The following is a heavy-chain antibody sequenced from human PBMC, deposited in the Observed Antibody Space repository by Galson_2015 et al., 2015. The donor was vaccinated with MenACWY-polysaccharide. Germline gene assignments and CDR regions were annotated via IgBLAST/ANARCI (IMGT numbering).Heavy chain of an antibody. J-gene: IGHJ4*02. CDR2: ISGRGDNT. CDR3: AKSLHNWNSLFDY. CDR1: GFTFSSYW. D-gene: IGHD1-7*01. V-gene: IGHV3-23*01. Sequence: SLRLSCAVSGFTFSSYWMHWVRQAPGKGLEWVSVISGRGDNTYYADSVRGRFTISRDNSKNTLYLQMSSLRAEDTAVYYCAKSLHNWNSLFDYCGQGTLVTVSS.